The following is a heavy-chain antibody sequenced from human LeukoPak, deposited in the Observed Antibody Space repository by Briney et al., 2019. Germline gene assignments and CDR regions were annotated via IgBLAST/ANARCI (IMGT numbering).Heavy chain of an antibody. V-gene: IGHV1-69*13. CDR2: IIPIFGTA. D-gene: IGHD5-18*01. J-gene: IGHJ4*02. Sequence: SVKVSCKASGGTFSSYAISWVRQAPGRGLEWMGGIIPIFGTANYAQKFQGRVTITADESTSTAYMELSSLRSEDTAVYYCARADLGYSYGYNYWGQGTLVTVSS. CDR3: ARADLGYSYGYNY. CDR1: GGTFSSYA.